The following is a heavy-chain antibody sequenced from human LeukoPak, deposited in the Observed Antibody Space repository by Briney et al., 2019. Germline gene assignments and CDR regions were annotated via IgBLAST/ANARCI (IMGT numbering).Heavy chain of an antibody. D-gene: IGHD3-22*01. CDR2: ICSSSSYI. V-gene: IGHV3-21*01. Sequence: GGSLRLSCAASGFTFSSYSMNWVRQAPGKGLEWVSSICSSSSYIYYADSVKGRFTISRDNAKNSLYLQMNSLRAEDTAVYYRARDRGGYYPFDYWGQGTLVTVSS. J-gene: IGHJ4*02. CDR1: GFTFSSYS. CDR3: ARDRGGYYPFDY.